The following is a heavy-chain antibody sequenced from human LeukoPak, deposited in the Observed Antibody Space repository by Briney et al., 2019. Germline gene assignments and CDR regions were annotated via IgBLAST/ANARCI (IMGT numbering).Heavy chain of an antibody. CDR3: ARDRPYYDFWSASLDY. CDR1: GGTFSSYT. D-gene: IGHD3-3*01. V-gene: IGHV1-69*04. J-gene: IGHJ4*02. Sequence: SVKVSCKASGGTFSSYTISWVRQAPGQGLEWMGRIIPILGIANYAQKFQGRVTITADKSTSTAYMELSSLRSEDTAVHYCARDRPYYDFWSASLDYWGQGTLVTVSS. CDR2: IIPILGIA.